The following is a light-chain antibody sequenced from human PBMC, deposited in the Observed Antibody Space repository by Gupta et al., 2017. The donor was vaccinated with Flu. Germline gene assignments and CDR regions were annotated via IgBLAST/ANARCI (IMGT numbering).Light chain of an antibody. CDR1: RLGDTY. CDR3: QGGPTATEGV. Sequence: TQPTSVSVSPGQTATTPCFGDRLGDTYVSWFKHKPGQSPLLVTYEYSKRPSGIPGRFFWSSSWNTTTLTITGAQANDDAYYYCQGGPTATEGVFGSGTKVTVL. V-gene: IGLV3-1*01. J-gene: IGLJ1*01. CDR2: EYS.